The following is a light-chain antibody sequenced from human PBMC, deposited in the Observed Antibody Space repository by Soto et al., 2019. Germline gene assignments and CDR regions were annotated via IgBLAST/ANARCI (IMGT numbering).Light chain of an antibody. CDR1: NIGSKN. CDR2: RDS. CDR3: QVWDVSTVV. Sequence: SYELTQPLSVSVALGQTARITCGGNNIGSKNVHWYQQKPGQAPVLVIYRDSNRPSGIPERFSGSNSGNTATLTISRPQAGDEADYYCQVWDVSTVVFGGGTKVTVL. V-gene: IGLV3-9*01. J-gene: IGLJ2*01.